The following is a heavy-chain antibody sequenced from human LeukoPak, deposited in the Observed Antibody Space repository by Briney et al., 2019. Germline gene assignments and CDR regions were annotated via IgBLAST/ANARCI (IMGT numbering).Heavy chain of an antibody. D-gene: IGHD3-10*02. J-gene: IGHJ3*02. CDR1: GDSISSGSYY. Sequence: PSQTLSLTCTVSGDSISSGSYYWSWIREPAGKGLEWIGRIYTGGSTNYNPSLKSRVTISVDTSKNQFSLKLSSVTAADTAVYYCAVRGWVSHGFEIWGQGRMVTVSA. CDR2: IYTGGST. V-gene: IGHV4-61*02. CDR3: AVRGWVSHGFEI.